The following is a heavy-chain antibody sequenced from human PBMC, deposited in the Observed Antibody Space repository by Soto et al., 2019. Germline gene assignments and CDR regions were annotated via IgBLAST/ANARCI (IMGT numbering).Heavy chain of an antibody. J-gene: IGHJ4*02. D-gene: IGHD3-16*02. V-gene: IGHV3-30*03. CDR1: GFTFSSYG. CDR3: AGLGELSYFDY. Sequence: QVQLVESGGGVVQPGRSLRLSCAASGFTFSSYGMHWVRQAPGKGLEWVAVISYDGSNKYYADSVKGRFTISRDSSKNTLYLQMNSLRAEDTAVSYGAGLGELSYFDYWGQGTLVTVSS. CDR2: ISYDGSNK.